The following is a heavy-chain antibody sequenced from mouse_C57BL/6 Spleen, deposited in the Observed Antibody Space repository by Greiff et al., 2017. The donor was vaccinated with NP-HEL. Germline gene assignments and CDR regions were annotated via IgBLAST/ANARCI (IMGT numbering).Heavy chain of an antibody. J-gene: IGHJ1*01. V-gene: IGHV1-82*01. CDR2: IYPGDGDT. CDR1: GYAFSSSW. CDR3: ASDLIVPGV. Sequence: VQLQQSGPELVKPGASVKISCKASGYAFSSSWMNWVKQRPGKGLEWIGRIYPGDGDTNYNAKFKGKATLTADKSSSPAYMQLSSLTSEDSAVYFCASDLIVPGVWGPGTTVTVSS. D-gene: IGHD5-1*01.